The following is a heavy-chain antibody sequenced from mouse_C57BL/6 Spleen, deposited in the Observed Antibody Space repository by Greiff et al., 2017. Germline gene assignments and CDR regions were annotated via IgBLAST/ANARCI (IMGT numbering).Heavy chain of an antibody. CDR1: GYTFTSYW. CDR2: IDPNSGGT. Sequence: QVQLQQPGAELVKPGASVKLSCKASGYTFTSYWMHWVKQRPGRGLEWIGRIDPNSGGTKYNEKFKSKATLTVDKPSSTAYMQLSSLTSEDSAVYDCARGNYGSSYVGGAMDYWGQGTSVTVSS. V-gene: IGHV1-72*01. D-gene: IGHD1-1*01. CDR3: ARGNYGSSYVGGAMDY. J-gene: IGHJ4*01.